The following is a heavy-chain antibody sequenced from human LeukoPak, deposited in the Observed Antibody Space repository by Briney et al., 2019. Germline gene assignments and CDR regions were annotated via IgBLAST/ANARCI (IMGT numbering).Heavy chain of an antibody. CDR2: MNPNGGNT. CDR3: ARGGEQQLVLLMDV. V-gene: IGHV1-8*01. Sequence: ASVKVSCKASGYTFTSYDINWVRQATGQGLEWMGWMNPNGGNTGYAQKFQGRVTMTRNTSISTAYMELSSLRSEDTAVYYCARGGEQQLVLLMDVWGQGTTVTVSS. CDR1: GYTFTSYD. D-gene: IGHD6-13*01. J-gene: IGHJ6*02.